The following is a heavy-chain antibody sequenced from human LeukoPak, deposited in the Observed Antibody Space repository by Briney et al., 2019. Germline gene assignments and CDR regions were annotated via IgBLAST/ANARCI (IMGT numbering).Heavy chain of an antibody. Sequence: PSETLSLTCTVSGGSISGSSYYWGWIRQPPGKGLECIGYIYYSGSTNYNPSLKSRVTISVDTSKNQFSLKLSSVTAADTAVYYCARFPSYDPHRMDVWGQGTTVTVSS. CDR3: ARFPSYDPHRMDV. V-gene: IGHV4-61*05. CDR2: IYYSGST. J-gene: IGHJ6*02. CDR1: GGSISGSSYY. D-gene: IGHD3-22*01.